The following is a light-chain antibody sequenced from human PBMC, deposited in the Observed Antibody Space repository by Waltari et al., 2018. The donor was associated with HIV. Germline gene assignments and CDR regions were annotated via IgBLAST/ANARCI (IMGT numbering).Light chain of an antibody. CDR2: GAS. CDR1: QSVSGT. J-gene: IGKJ1*01. CDR3: EQYNDWWT. V-gene: IGKV3-15*01. Sequence: EIVMTQSPATLSASPGERAPLSCRASQSVSGTLHWYQQKTGQAPRLIIYGASTEATGIPARFSGGGCETEFTLTISSLQSEDFAVYHCEQYNDWWTFGQGTKVEI.